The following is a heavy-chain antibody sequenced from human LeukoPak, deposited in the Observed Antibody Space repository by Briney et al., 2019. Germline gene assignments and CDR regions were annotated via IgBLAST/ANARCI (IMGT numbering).Heavy chain of an antibody. D-gene: IGHD6-6*01. CDR2: IYYSGTT. Sequence: SSETLSLTCTVSGGSISSYYWSWIRQPPGKGLEWIAYIYYSGTTNYNPSLKSRVTISVDTSKNQFSLKLSSVTAADTAVYYCARGSSLRDADAFDIWGQGTMVTVSS. CDR3: ARGSSLRDADAFDI. J-gene: IGHJ3*02. V-gene: IGHV4-59*12. CDR1: GGSISSYY.